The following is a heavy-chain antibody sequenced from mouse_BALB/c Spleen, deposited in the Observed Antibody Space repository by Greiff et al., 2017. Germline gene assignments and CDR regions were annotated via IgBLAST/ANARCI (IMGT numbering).Heavy chain of an antibody. J-gene: IGHJ2*01. CDR2: ISSGGSYT. Sequence: EVKLVESGGGLVKPGGSLKLSCAASGFAFSSYDMSWVRQTPEKRLEWVATISSGGSYTYYPDSVKGRFTISRDNAKNTLYLQMSSLKSEDTAMYYCTGDYDEGAFDYWGQGTTLTVSS. CDR1: GFAFSSYD. D-gene: IGHD2-4*01. CDR3: TGDYDEGAFDY. V-gene: IGHV5-6-4*01.